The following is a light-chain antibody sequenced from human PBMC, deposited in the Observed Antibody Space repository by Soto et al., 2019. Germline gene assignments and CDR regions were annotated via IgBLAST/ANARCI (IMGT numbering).Light chain of an antibody. CDR1: SSDVGGYNY. CDR2: DVS. J-gene: IGLJ1*01. V-gene: IGLV2-14*01. CDR3: ATWDDSLNGL. Sequence: QSALTQPASVSGSPGQSITISCTGTSSDVGGYNYVSWYQQHPGKAPKLMIYDVSNRPSGVSNRFSGSKSGNTASLTISGLQAEDEADYYCATWDDSLNGLFGTGTKVTVL.